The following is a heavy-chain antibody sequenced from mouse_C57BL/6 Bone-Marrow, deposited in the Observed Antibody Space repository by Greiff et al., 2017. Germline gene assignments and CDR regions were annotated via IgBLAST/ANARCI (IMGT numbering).Heavy chain of an antibody. Sequence: QVQLQQPGAELVKPGASVKLSCKASGYTFTSYWMHWVKQRPGQGLEWIGMIHPTSGSTNYNEKFKSKATLTVDKSSSTAYVQLRSLTSEDAAVYYCARGGYYSNLWAMDYWGQGTSVTVSS. J-gene: IGHJ4*01. CDR2: IHPTSGST. CDR3: ARGGYYSNLWAMDY. CDR1: GYTFTSYW. V-gene: IGHV1-64*01. D-gene: IGHD2-5*01.